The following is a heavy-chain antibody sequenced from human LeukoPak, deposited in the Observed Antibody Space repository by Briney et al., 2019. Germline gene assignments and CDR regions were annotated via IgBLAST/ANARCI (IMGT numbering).Heavy chain of an antibody. V-gene: IGHV3-48*01. D-gene: IGHD1-26*01. CDR2: IDTGTSTI. CDR3: ARDPYSGAYYEGYYYYYMDV. J-gene: IGHJ6*03. Sequence: PGGSLRLSCAASGFTFSTYSMNWVRQAPGKGLEWVSYIDTGTSTIYYADSVKGRFTISKDNAKNSLYLQMNSLRTEDTAVYYCARDPYSGAYYEGYYYYYMDVWGKGTTVTVSS. CDR1: GFTFSTYS.